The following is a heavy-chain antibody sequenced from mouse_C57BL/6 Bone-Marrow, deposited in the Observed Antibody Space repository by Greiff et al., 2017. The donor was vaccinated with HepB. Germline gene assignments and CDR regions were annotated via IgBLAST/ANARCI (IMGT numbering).Heavy chain of an antibody. V-gene: IGHV5-4*01. J-gene: IGHJ1*03. CDR2: ISDGGSYT. D-gene: IGHD1-1*01. Sequence: EVKLMESGGGLVKPGGSLKLSCAASGFTFSSYAMSWVRQTPEKRLEWVATISDGGSYTYYPDNVKGRFTISRDNAKNNLYLQMSHLKSEDTAMYYCARDGHYGRYCDVWGTGTTVTVSS. CDR3: ARDGHYGRYCDV. CDR1: GFTFSSYA.